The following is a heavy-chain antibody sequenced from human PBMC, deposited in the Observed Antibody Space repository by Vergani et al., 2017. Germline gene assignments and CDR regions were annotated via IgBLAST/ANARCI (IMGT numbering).Heavy chain of an antibody. J-gene: IGHJ6*03. CDR3: ARVSAETNVHLYYFYYMDV. CDR1: GGSFTSYY. CDR2: IDHTGRP. V-gene: IGHV4-34*01. D-gene: IGHD2-8*01. Sequence: QVQLQQWGGGLLKPSETLSLTCVVNGGSFTSYYWTWIRQSPGEGLEWVGDIDHTGRPDYNPSLKSRLTMSVDKSRNQFSLTLNSVTATDTAIYCCARVSAETNVHLYYFYYMDVWGQGAAVTGS.